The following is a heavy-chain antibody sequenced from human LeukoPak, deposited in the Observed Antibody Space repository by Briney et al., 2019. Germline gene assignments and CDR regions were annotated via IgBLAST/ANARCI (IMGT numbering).Heavy chain of an antibody. D-gene: IGHD3-22*01. Sequence: GGSLRLSCAASGFTVSSNYMSWVRQAPGKGLEWVSVIYSGGSTYYADSVKGRFTISRDNSKNTLYLQMNSLRAEDTAVYYCAKDRISMIVVVITFWGQGTLVTVSS. J-gene: IGHJ4*02. CDR1: GFTVSSNY. CDR3: AKDRISMIVVVITF. CDR2: IYSGGST. V-gene: IGHV3-66*01.